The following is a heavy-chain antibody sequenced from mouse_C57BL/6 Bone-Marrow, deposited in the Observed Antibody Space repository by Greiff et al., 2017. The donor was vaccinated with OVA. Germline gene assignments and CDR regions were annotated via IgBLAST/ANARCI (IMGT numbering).Heavy chain of an antibody. CDR1: GYTFTSYW. D-gene: IGHD2-4*01. J-gene: IGHJ4*01. CDR3: ARDYDYEDYAMDY. V-gene: IGHV1-55*01. Sequence: QVQLQQPGAELVKPGASVKMSCKASGYTFTSYWITWVKQRPGQGLEWIGDIYPGSGSTNYNEQFKRKATLTVATYSSTACMQLSSLTSEDSAVYYCARDYDYEDYAMDYWGQGTSVTVSS. CDR2: IYPGSGST.